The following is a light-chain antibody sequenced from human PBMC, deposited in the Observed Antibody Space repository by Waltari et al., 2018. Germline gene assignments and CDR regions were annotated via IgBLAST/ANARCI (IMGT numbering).Light chain of an antibody. J-gene: IGKJ3*01. Sequence: DIQMTQSPSTLSASVGDRVTITCRASQSIGSGLAWYQQQPGKAPKILIDEATSLESGVPARVSASGSGTDFTLTISSLQPDDFATYYCQQYNSYPITFGPGTKVDI. CDR3: QQYNSYPIT. V-gene: IGKV1-5*03. CDR1: QSIGSG. CDR2: EAT.